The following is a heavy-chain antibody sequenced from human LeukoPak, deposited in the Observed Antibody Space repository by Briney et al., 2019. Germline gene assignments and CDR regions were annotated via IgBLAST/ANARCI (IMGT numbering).Heavy chain of an antibody. J-gene: IGHJ6*03. V-gene: IGHV3-74*01. Sequence: PGGSLRLSCAASGFTFSSNWMHWVRQAPGKGLEWVSRINSDGSSISYADSVKGRLTISRDNARNTLYLQMKSLRAEDTAVYYCARQEICTNGVWSLCMDVWGKGTTVTVSS. CDR1: GFTFSSNW. CDR3: ARQEICTNGVWSLCMDV. CDR2: INSDGSSI. D-gene: IGHD2-8*01.